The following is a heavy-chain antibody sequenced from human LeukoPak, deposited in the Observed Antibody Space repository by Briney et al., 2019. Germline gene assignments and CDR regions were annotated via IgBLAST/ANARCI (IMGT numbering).Heavy chain of an antibody. Sequence: ASVKASCKASGGTFSSYAISWVRQAPGQGLEWMGWISAYNGNTNYAQKLQGRVTMTTDTSTSTAYMELRSLRSDDTAVYYCARDGRRGYSYGGYWGQGTLVTVSS. CDR2: ISAYNGNT. CDR3: ARDGRRGYSYGGY. V-gene: IGHV1-18*01. D-gene: IGHD5-18*01. CDR1: GGTFSSYA. J-gene: IGHJ4*02.